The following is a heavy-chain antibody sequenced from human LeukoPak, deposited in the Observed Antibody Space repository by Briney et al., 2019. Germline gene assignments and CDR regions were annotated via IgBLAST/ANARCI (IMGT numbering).Heavy chain of an antibody. D-gene: IGHD3-22*01. CDR3: ARGYDY. CDR1: GYSISSGYY. Sequence: SETLSLTCAVSGYSISSGYYWGWIRQPPGKGPEWIGSVFHTGSSYYIPSLKSRVTISVDTSKNQFSLKLNSVTASDTAVYYCARGYDYWGQGTLVTVSS. V-gene: IGHV4-38-2*01. J-gene: IGHJ4*02. CDR2: VFHTGSS.